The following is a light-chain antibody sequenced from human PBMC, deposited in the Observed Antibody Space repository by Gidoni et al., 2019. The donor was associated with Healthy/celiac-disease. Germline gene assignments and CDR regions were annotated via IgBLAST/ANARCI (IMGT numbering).Light chain of an antibody. V-gene: IGKV1-39*01. Sequence: IQLTPSPSSLAASVGDSVTITCRTSQSISSYLNWYQQQTGKAPKLLIYAACSLQSGVPSRCSGSAAGTDFTLTSSSLQPEDFATYYCQQSYSTLCTFGPGTKVDIK. CDR1: QSISSY. CDR3: QQSYSTLCT. CDR2: AAC. J-gene: IGKJ3*01.